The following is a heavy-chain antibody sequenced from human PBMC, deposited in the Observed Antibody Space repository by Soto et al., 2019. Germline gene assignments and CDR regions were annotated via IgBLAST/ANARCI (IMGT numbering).Heavy chain of an antibody. V-gene: IGHV1-24*01. CDR1: GYTLTELS. CDR3: ATSVLKDYYYYYRMDV. J-gene: IGHJ6*02. CDR2: FDPEDGGT. Sequence: ASVKVSCKVSGYTLTELSMHWVRQAPGKGLEWMGGFDPEDGGTIYAQKFQGRVTMTEDTSTDTAYMELSSLRSEDTAVYYCATSVLKDYYYYYRMDVWGQGTTVTVSS.